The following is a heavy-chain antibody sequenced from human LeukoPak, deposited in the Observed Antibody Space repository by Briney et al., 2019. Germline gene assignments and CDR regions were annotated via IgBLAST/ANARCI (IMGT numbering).Heavy chain of an antibody. CDR1: GFTVSSNY. D-gene: IGHD2-15*01. Sequence: GGSLRLSCAASGFTVSSNYMSWVRQAPGKGLEWVSVIYSGSSTYYADSVKGRFTISRDNSKNTLYLQMNSLRAEDTAVYYCARDAVVAATSLFGYWGQGTLVTVSS. J-gene: IGHJ4*02. CDR3: ARDAVVAATSLFGY. CDR2: IYSGSST. V-gene: IGHV3-53*05.